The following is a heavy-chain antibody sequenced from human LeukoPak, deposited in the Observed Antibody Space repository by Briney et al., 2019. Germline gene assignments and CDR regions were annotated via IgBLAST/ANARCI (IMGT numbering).Heavy chain of an antibody. CDR1: GFNFRSCG. CDR3: AKDHAGSGRAFES. CDR2: MSSDGVKT. D-gene: IGHD3-10*01. V-gene: IGHV3-30*18. Sequence: PGGSLRLSCAPSGFNFRSCGVHWVRQAPGKGLEWVALMSSDGVKTYYADSVKGRFTVSRHSSKDTLYLQMSSLRPEDTAIYYCAKDHAGSGRAFESWGQGTLVTVSS. J-gene: IGHJ4*02.